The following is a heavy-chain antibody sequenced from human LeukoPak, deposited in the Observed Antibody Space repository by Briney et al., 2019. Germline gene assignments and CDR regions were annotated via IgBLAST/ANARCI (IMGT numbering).Heavy chain of an antibody. Sequence: GGSLRLSCAASGFTFSSYEMNWVRQAPGKGLEGVSYITYSGSTKYYADSVKGRFTISRDNAKKSLYLQMNSLRAEDTGDYYCGEVGISLIGGGWGKGTTVTISS. CDR2: ITYSGSTK. J-gene: IGHJ6*04. CDR1: GFTFSSYE. D-gene: IGHD3-10*01. CDR3: GEVGISLIGGG. V-gene: IGHV3-48*03.